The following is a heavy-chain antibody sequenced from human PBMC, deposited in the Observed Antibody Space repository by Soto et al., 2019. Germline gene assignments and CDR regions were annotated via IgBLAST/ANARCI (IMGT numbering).Heavy chain of an antibody. CDR3: ARDLGTTVTTYYGSWFDP. V-gene: IGHV3-21*01. Sequence: GGSLRLSCAASGFTFSSYSMNWVRQAPGKGLEWVSSISSSSSYIYYEDSVKGRFTISRDNSKNTLYLQMNSLRAEDTAVYYCARDLGTTVTTYYGSWFDPWGQGTLVTVSS. J-gene: IGHJ5*02. D-gene: IGHD4-17*01. CDR1: GFTFSSYS. CDR2: ISSSSSYI.